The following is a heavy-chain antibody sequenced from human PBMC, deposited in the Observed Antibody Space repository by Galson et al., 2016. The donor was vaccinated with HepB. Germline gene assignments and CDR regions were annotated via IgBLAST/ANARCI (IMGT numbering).Heavy chain of an antibody. J-gene: IGHJ4*02. CDR1: GFTFSTYS. V-gene: IGHV3-48*02. D-gene: IGHD3-10*01. Sequence: SLRLSCAASGFTFSTYSMDWFRQAPGKGLEWISYISTSSSTIYYADSVKGRFTISRDDATNSLYLQMNSLRDEDTAVYYCASSVRGSGSPPGGYWGQGSLVTVSS. CDR3: ASSVRGSGSPPGGY. CDR2: ISTSSSTI.